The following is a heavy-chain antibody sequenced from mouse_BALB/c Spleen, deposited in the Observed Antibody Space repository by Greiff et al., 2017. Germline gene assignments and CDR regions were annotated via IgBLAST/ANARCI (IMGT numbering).Heavy chain of an antibody. J-gene: IGHJ2*01. CDR3: ARGGAYNGNPYYFDY. CDR2: ISNGGGST. V-gene: IGHV5-12-2*01. D-gene: IGHD2-10*01. CDR1: GFTFSSYT. Sequence: DVKLVESGGGLVQPGGSLKLSCAASGFTFSSYTMSWVRQTPGKRLEWVAYISNGGGSTYYPDTVKGRFTISRDNAKNTLYLQMSSLKSEDTAMYYCARGGAYNGNPYYFDYGGQGTTLTVSS.